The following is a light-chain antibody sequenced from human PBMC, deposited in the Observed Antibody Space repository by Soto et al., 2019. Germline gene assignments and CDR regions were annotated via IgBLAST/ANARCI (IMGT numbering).Light chain of an antibody. CDR1: SSDVGIYNY. V-gene: IGLV2-14*01. CDR2: EVS. J-gene: IGLJ1*01. CDR3: SSYTTSSTRV. Sequence: ALTQPASVSGSPGQSIAISCTGSSSDVGIYNYVSWYQHHPGKVPKLIIYEVSNRPSGVSNRFSGSKSGNTASLTISGLQAEDEADYYCSSYTTSSTRVFGTGTKVTVL.